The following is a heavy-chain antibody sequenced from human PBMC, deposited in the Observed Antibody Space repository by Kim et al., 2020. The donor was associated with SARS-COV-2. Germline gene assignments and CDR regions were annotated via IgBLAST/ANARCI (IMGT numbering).Heavy chain of an antibody. D-gene: IGHD4-17*01. V-gene: IGHV3-23*01. J-gene: IGHJ5*01. Sequence: DSVKGRFTISSDNSKNTLYLQMNSLRAEDTAIYYCAKDSGNDYGDQLDSWGQGTLVTVSS. CDR3: AKDSGNDYGDQLDS.